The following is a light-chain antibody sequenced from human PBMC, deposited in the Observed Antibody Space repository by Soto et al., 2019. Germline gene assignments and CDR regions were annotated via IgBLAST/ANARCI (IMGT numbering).Light chain of an antibody. V-gene: IGLV2-14*01. Sequence: QSALTQPASVSGSPGQSITISCTGTGSDVGAYRYVSWYQQHPGQAPKLIIYDVSNRPSGVSDRFSGSKSGNTASLNISGLQSEDEADYYCDSYTSSSSYAFGTGTKLTVL. CDR3: DSYTSSSSYA. CDR1: GSDVGAYRY. J-gene: IGLJ1*01. CDR2: DVS.